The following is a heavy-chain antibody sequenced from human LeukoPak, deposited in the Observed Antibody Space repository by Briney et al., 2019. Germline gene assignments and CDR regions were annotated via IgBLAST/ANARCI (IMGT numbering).Heavy chain of an antibody. J-gene: IGHJ4*02. CDR3: ARRLSGPGIAAAGSGYYFDY. Sequence: PSETLSLTCTVSGGSISSYYWSWIRQPPGKGPEWIGYIYYSGSTNYNPSLKSRVTISVDTSKNQFSLKLSSVTAADTAVYYCARRLSGPGIAAAGSGYYFDYWGQGTLVTVSS. CDR1: GGSISSYY. CDR2: IYYSGST. D-gene: IGHD6-13*01. V-gene: IGHV4-59*08.